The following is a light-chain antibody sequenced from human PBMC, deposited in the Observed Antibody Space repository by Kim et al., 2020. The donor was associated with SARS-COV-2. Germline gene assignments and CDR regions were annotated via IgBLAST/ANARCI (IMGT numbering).Light chain of an antibody. V-gene: IGLV1-40*01. Sequence: QRVTISCTGSRPNIGAGYDVHWYQHLPRTAPKLRMYGDNNRPSGVPDRFSGSKSGTSASLAITGLQAEDEADYYCQSYGSSLSGYVFGTGTKVTVL. J-gene: IGLJ1*01. CDR3: QSYGSSLSGYV. CDR2: GDN. CDR1: RPNIGAGYD.